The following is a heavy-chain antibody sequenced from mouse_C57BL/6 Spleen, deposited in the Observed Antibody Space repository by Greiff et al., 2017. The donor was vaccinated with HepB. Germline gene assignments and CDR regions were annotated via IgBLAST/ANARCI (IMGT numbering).Heavy chain of an antibody. V-gene: IGHV5-17*01. Sequence: DVHLVESGGGLVKPGGSLKLSCAASGFTFSDYGMHWVRQAPEKGLEWVAYISSGSSTIYYADTVKGRFTISRDNAKNTLFLQMTSLRSEDTAMYYCARERDGRGAMDYWGQGTSVTVSS. J-gene: IGHJ4*01. D-gene: IGHD2-3*01. CDR2: ISSGSSTI. CDR1: GFTFSDYG. CDR3: ARERDGRGAMDY.